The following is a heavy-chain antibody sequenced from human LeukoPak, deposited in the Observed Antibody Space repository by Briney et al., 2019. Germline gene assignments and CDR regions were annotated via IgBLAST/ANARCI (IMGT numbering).Heavy chain of an antibody. D-gene: IGHD1-26*01. CDR3: ASLELETPGDG. CDR2: INSDGSST. Sequence: GGSLRLSCAASGFTFSSYWMHWVRQAPGKGLVWVSRINSDGSSTSHADSVKGRFTISRDNAKNTLYLQMNSLRAEDTAVYYCASLELETPGDGWGQGTLVTVSS. J-gene: IGHJ4*02. V-gene: IGHV3-74*01. CDR1: GFTFSSYW.